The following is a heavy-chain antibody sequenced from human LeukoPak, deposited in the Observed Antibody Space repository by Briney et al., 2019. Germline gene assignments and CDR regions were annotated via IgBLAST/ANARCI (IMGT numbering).Heavy chain of an antibody. V-gene: IGHV1-2*02. CDR3: ASVSREGYYYYYYMDV. Sequence: GASVKVSCKASGYTFTGYYMRWVRQAPGQGLEWMGGINPNSGGTNYAQKFQGRVTMTRDTSISTAYMELSRLRSDDTAVYYCASVSREGYYYYYYMDVWGKGTTVTVSS. J-gene: IGHJ6*03. D-gene: IGHD1-26*01. CDR1: GYTFTGYY. CDR2: INPNSGGT.